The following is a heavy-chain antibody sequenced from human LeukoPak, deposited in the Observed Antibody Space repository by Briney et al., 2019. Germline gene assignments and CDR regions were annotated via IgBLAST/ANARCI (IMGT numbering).Heavy chain of an antibody. D-gene: IGHD3-3*01. CDR3: ARGVSEWLLGNWFGP. CDR1: GGSISSGGYY. V-gene: IGHV4-31*03. Sequence: SQTLSLTCTVSGGSISSGGYYWSWIRQHPGKGLEWIGYIYYSGSTYYNPSLKSRVTISVDTSKNQFSLKLSSVTAADTAVYYCARGVSEWLLGNWFGPWGQGTLVTVSS. CDR2: IYYSGST. J-gene: IGHJ5*02.